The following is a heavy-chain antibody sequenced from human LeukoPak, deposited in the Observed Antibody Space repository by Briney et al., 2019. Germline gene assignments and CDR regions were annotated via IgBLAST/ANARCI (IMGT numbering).Heavy chain of an antibody. CDR1: GGSISSYY. CDR3: AREAQGYDSSGFDP. V-gene: IGHV4-59*01. CDR2: IYHSGST. D-gene: IGHD3-22*01. Sequence: PSETLSLTCTVSGGSISSYYWSWIRQPPGKGLEWIGYIYHSGSTNYNPSLKSRVTISVDTSKNQFSLKLSSVTAADTAVYYCAREAQGYDSSGFDPWGQGTLVTVSS. J-gene: IGHJ5*02.